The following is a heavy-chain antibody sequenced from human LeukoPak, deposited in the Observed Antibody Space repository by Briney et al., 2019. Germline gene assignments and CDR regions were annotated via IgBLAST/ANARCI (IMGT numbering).Heavy chain of an antibody. D-gene: IGHD4/OR15-4a*01. Sequence: GGSLTLSCAASGFTFNNFEMNWVRQAPGKGLEGVSYVRGSGDEIRYGDSVKGRFTISRDNAKSSLYLQMDSLRAEDTAVYYCATKVPGSSHFSSWGQGTLVTVSS. J-gene: IGHJ4*02. CDR2: VRGSGDEI. CDR3: ATKVPGSSHFSS. CDR1: GFTFNNFE. V-gene: IGHV3-48*03.